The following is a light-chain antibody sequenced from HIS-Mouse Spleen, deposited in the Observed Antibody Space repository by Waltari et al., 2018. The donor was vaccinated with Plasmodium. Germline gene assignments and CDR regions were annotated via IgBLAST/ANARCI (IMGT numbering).Light chain of an antibody. CDR3: QTWGTGMGV. J-gene: IGLJ2*01. CDR2: LNSDGSH. V-gene: IGLV4-69*01. CDR1: SGHSSYA. Sequence: QLVLTQSPSASASLGASVKLTCTLSSGHSSYAIAWHQQQPGKGPRYLMKLNSDGSHSKGDGIPDRFSGSSSGAEHYLTISSLQSEDEADYYCQTWGTGMGVFGGGTKLTVL.